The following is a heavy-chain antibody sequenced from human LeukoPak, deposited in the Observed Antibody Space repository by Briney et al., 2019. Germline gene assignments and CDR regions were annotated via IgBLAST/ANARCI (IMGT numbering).Heavy chain of an antibody. CDR1: GGSISSSSYY. J-gene: IGHJ3*02. Sequence: SETLSLTCTVSGGSISSSSYYWGWIRQPPGKGLEWIGSIYYSGSTYYNPSLKSRVTISVDRSKNQFSLKLSSVTAADTAVYYCAREVNGAFDIWGQGTMVTVSS. CDR2: IYYSGST. V-gene: IGHV4-39*07. CDR3: AREVNGAFDI. D-gene: IGHD2-8*01.